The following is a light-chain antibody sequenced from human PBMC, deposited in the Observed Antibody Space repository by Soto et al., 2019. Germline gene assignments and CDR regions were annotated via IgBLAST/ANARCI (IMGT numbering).Light chain of an antibody. J-gene: IGKJ5*01. Sequence: IVLTQSPGTLSLSPGERATLSCRASQRVDDSHLAWYQLRPRQAPRLLIYGASTRATGIPDRFSGSGSGTDFSLTIRGLKPEDFVVYYCQQYRMSPNTFGQGTRLDIK. CDR3: QQYRMSPNT. V-gene: IGKV3-20*01. CDR2: GAS. CDR1: QRVDDSH.